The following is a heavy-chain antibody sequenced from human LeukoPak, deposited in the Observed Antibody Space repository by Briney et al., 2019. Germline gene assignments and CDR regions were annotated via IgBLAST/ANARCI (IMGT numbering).Heavy chain of an antibody. CDR3: AKDLFPAVRYAFDI. D-gene: IGHD2-21*01. J-gene: IGHJ3*02. CDR1: GFTFDDYA. CDR2: ISWNSGSI. V-gene: IGHV3-9*03. Sequence: QSGGSLRLSCAASGFTFDDYAMHWVRQAPGKGLEWVSGISWNSGSIGYADSVKGRFTISRDNAKNSLYLQMNSLRAEDMALYYCAKDLFPAVRYAFDIWGQGTMVTVSS.